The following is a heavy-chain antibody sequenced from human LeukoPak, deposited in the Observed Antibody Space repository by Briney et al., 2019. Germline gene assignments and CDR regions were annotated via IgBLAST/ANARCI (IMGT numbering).Heavy chain of an antibody. CDR3: ARFSYYYDSSGYLGY. Sequence: PGGSLRLSCAPSGFTINIYAMTWVRQAPGKGLEWVSYISSSGSTIYYADSVKGRFTISRDNAKNSLYLQMNSLRAEDTAVYYCARFSYYYDSSGYLGYWGQGTLVTVSS. J-gene: IGHJ4*02. D-gene: IGHD3-22*01. CDR2: ISSSGSTI. V-gene: IGHV3-48*03. CDR1: GFTINIYA.